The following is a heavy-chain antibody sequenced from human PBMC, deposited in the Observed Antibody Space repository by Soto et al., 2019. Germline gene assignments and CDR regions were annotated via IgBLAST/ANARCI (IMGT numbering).Heavy chain of an antibody. V-gene: IGHV4-59*08. CDR1: GGSISSYY. J-gene: IGHJ5*02. CDR3: ARHLQSKWLVHEWFDP. CDR2: IYYSGST. D-gene: IGHD6-19*01. Sequence: SETLSLTCTVSGGSISSYYWSWIRQPPGKGLEWIGYIYYSGSTNYNPSLKSRVTISVDTSKNQFSLKLSSVTAADTAVYYCARHLQSKWLVHEWFDPWGQGTLVTVSS.